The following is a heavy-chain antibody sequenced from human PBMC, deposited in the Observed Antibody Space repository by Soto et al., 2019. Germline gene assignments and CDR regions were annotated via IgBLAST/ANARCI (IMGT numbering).Heavy chain of an antibody. CDR3: AGEPLT. Sequence: QVQLQESGPGLVKPSQTLSLTCTVSGGSISSGGYYWNWIRQHPGKGLEWIGYLYYSGSTYYNPSLSRRVTIAVDTSTNRFSLTLSSVTAADSAVYYCAGEPLTWGQGTLVTVSS. CDR1: GGSISSGGYY. CDR2: LYYSGST. V-gene: IGHV4-31*03. J-gene: IGHJ4*02.